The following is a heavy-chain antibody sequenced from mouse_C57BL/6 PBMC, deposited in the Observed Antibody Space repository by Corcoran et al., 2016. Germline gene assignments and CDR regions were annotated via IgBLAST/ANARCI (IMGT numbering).Heavy chain of an antibody. V-gene: IGHV1-26*01. CDR3: ARGNYGSSYVPYYYAMDY. CDR2: INPNNGGT. D-gene: IGHD1-1*01. Sequence: EVQLQQSGPELVKPGASVKISCKASGYTFTDYYMNWVKQSHGKSLEWIGDINPNNGGTSYKQKFKGKATLTVDKSSSTAYMELRSLTSEDSAVYYCARGNYGSSYVPYYYAMDYWGQGTSVTVSS. J-gene: IGHJ4*01. CDR1: GYTFTDYY.